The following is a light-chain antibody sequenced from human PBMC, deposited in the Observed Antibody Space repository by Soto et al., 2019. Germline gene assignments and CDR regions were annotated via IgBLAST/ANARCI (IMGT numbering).Light chain of an antibody. CDR3: QQYNSYRRT. V-gene: IGKV1-5*01. Sequence: DIQMTQSPSTLSASVGDRVTITCRASQSISSWLAWYQQKPGKAPKILIYDASSLESGVPSRFSGSGSGTEFTLTISSLQPDDFATSYCQQYNSYRRTFGQGTKVEIK. J-gene: IGKJ1*01. CDR2: DAS. CDR1: QSISSW.